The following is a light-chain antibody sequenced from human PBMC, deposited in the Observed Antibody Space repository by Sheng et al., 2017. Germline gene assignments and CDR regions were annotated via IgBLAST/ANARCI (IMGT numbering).Light chain of an antibody. Sequence: DIEMTQSPSSLSASVGDRVTITCRASQDITNYLAWFQQKPGEAPKSLIYAASNLQSGVPSKFSGSGSGTDFTLTISSLQPVDIATYFCQQYKTYPWTFGQGTKVEIK. V-gene: IGKV1-16*02. CDR3: QQYKTYPWT. CDR1: QDITNY. J-gene: IGKJ1*01. CDR2: AAS.